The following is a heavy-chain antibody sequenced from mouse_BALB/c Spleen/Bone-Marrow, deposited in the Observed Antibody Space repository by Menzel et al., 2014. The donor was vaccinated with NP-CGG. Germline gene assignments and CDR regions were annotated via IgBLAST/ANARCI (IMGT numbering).Heavy chain of an antibody. CDR1: GYTFTEYT. J-gene: IGHJ3*01. CDR2: FYPGSGSI. Sequence: QVQLQQSGAELVKPGASVKLSCKASGYTFTEYTIHWVKQRSGQGLEWIGWFYPGSGSIKYNEKFKDKATLTASKSSSTVYMELSRLTSEDSPVYFCGRHEERFITTAAWFAYWGQGTLVTVSA. D-gene: IGHD1-2*01. V-gene: IGHV1-62-2*01. CDR3: GRHEERFITTAAWFAY.